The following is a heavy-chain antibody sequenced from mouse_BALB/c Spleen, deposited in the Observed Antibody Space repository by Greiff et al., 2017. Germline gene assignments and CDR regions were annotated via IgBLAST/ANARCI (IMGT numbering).Heavy chain of an antibody. D-gene: IGHD1-2*01. CDR3: ARNHLTTAIYAMDK. CDR1: GFAFSSYD. Sequence: EVKLMESGGGLVKPGGSLKLSCAASGFAFSSYDMSWVRQTPEKRLEWVAYISSGGGSTYYPDTVKGRFTISRDNAKNTLYLQMSSLKSGDTDMYYSARNHLTTAIYAMDKWGKGTSVTVSS. V-gene: IGHV5-12-1*01. CDR2: ISSGGGST. J-gene: IGHJ4*01.